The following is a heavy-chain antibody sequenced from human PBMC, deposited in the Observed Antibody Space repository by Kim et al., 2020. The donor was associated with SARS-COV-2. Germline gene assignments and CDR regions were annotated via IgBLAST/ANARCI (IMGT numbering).Heavy chain of an antibody. Sequence: SETLSLTCAVYGGSFSGYYWSWIRQPPGKGLEWIGEINHSGSTNYNPSLKSRVTISVDTSKNQFSLKLSSVTAADTAVYYCARGELDTAMVHRRNYFDYWGQGTLVTVSS. V-gene: IGHV4-34*01. J-gene: IGHJ4*02. CDR3: ARGELDTAMVHRRNYFDY. CDR1: GGSFSGYY. D-gene: IGHD5-18*01. CDR2: INHSGST.